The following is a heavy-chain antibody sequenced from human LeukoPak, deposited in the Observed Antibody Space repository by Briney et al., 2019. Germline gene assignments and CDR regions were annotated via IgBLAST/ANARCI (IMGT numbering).Heavy chain of an antibody. CDR1: GYTFTSYG. CDR2: ISAYNGNT. J-gene: IGHJ4*02. CDR3: AKGWSQSYSSRYFDY. V-gene: IGHV1-18*01. D-gene: IGHD6-13*01. Sequence: GASVKVSCKASGYTFTSYGISWVRQAPGQGLEWMGWISAYNGNTNYAQKLQGRVTMTTDTSTSTAYMELRSLRSDDTAVYYCAKGWSQSYSSRYFDYWGQGTLVTVSS.